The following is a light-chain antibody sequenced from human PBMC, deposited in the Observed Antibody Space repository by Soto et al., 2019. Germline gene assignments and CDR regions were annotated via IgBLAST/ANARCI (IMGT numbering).Light chain of an antibody. Sequence: QSVLTQPASVSGSPGQSITITCTGTRSDIGAYNFVSWYQQHPGEVPKLMLYDVSIRPSGVSNRFSGSKSGNTASLTISGLQAEDEADYYCTSWTTSTTMIFGGRTKLTVL. CDR3: TSWTTSTTMI. CDR1: RSDIGAYNF. CDR2: DVS. J-gene: IGLJ2*01. V-gene: IGLV2-14*03.